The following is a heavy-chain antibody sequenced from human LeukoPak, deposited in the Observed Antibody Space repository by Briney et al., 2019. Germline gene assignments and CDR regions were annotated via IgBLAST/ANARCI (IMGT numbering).Heavy chain of an antibody. J-gene: IGHJ4*02. V-gene: IGHV1-69*05. Sequence: ASVKVSCKASGGTFSSCAISWVRQAPGQGLEWMGGIIPIFGTVNYAQKFQGRVTITTDESTSTAYMGLSSLRSEDTAVYYCARDRRVNYYDSSGYYQGSFDYWGQGTLVTVSS. CDR3: ARDRRVNYYDSSGYYQGSFDY. CDR2: IIPIFGTV. CDR1: GGTFSSCA. D-gene: IGHD3-22*01.